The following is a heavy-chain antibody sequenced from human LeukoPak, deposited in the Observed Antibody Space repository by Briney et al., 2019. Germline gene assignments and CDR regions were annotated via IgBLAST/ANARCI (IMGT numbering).Heavy chain of an antibody. CDR3: AKDVDYGDYKELDY. CDR2: ISYDGSNK. J-gene: IGHJ4*02. D-gene: IGHD4-17*01. V-gene: IGHV3-30*18. Sequence: QPGRSLRLSCAASGFTFSSYGMHWVRQAPGKGLEWVAVISYDGSNKYYADSVKGRFTISRDNSKNTLYLQMNSLRAEDTAVYYCAKDVDYGDYKELDYWGQGTLVTVSS. CDR1: GFTFSSYG.